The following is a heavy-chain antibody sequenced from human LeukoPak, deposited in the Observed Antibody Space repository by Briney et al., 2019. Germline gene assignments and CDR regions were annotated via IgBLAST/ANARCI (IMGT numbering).Heavy chain of an antibody. V-gene: IGHV1-2*02. D-gene: IGHD3-22*01. CDR3: ARESQTYYYDSSGSSYWFDP. Sequence: ASVKVSCKASGYTFTGYYMHWVRQAPGQGLEWMGWINPNSGGTNYAQKFQGRVTMTRDSSISTAYMELRSLRSDDTAVYYCARESQTYYYDSSGSSYWFDPWGQGTLVTVSS. J-gene: IGHJ5*02. CDR2: INPNSGGT. CDR1: GYTFTGYY.